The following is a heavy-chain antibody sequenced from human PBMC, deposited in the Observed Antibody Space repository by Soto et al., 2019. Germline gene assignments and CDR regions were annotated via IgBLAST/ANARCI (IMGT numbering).Heavy chain of an antibody. D-gene: IGHD6-19*01. J-gene: IGHJ4*02. CDR2: ISGSGGST. CDR3: AKDGVAVAGPTLFDY. Sequence: VQLVESGGGVVQPGRSLRLSCAASGFTFSSYGMHWVRQAPGKGLEWVSAISGSGGSTYYADSVKGRFTISRDNSKNTLYLQMNSLRAEDTAVYYCAKDGVAVAGPTLFDYWGQGTLVTVSS. V-gene: IGHV3-23*04. CDR1: GFTFSSYG.